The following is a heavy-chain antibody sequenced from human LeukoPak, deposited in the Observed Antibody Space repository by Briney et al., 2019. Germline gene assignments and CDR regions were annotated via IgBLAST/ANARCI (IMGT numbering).Heavy chain of an antibody. CDR2: IKQDGSEK. CDR1: GFTFSSYW. V-gene: IGHV3-7*03. J-gene: IGHJ4*02. Sequence: GGSLRLSCAAFGFTFSSYWMSWVRQAPGKGLEWVANIKQDGSEKYYVDSVKGRFTISRDNAKNSLYLQMNSLRAEDTAVYYCARDQGSLDHWGQGTLVTVSS. CDR3: ARDQGSLDH.